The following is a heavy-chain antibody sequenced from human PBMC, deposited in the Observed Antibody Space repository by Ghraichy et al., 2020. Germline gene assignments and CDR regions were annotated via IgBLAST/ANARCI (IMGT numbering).Heavy chain of an antibody. J-gene: IGHJ3*02. Sequence: ASVKVSCKASRYTFTNYGISWVRQAPGQGLEWMGWISAYNGDTNYAQKLQGRFTMTTDTSTSTAYMELRSLRADDTAVYYCARDLYQYDSSGYYEDTFDIWCKGTMVTVSS. CDR3: ARDLYQYDSSGYYEDTFDI. V-gene: IGHV1-18*01. CDR1: RYTFTNYG. D-gene: IGHD3-22*01. CDR2: ISAYNGDT.